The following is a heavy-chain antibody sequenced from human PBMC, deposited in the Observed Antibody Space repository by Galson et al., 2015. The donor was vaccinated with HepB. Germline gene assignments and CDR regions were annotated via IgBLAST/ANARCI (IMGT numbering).Heavy chain of an antibody. J-gene: IGHJ4*02. V-gene: IGHV3-15*01. Sequence: SLRLSCAASGFTFSNAWMSWVRQAPGKGLEWVGRIKSKTDGGATDYAAPVKGRFTISRDDSKNTLYLQMNSLKTEDTAVYYCTTEEWSTDLILYFVYWGQGTLVTVSS. CDR3: TTEEWSTDLILYFVY. D-gene: IGHD3-3*01. CDR1: GFTFSNAW. CDR2: IKSKTDGGAT.